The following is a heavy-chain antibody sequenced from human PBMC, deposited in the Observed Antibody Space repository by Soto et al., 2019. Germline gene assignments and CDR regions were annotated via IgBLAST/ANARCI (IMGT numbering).Heavy chain of an antibody. Sequence: ASLKVSCKASGYTYTSYYMHWVRQAPGQGLEWMGIINASGGSTSYAQKFQGRVTMTRDTSTSTVYMELSSLRSEDTAVYYCARDTRTYYDFWSGYRAPSYYYYGMDVWGQRTTVTVSS. CDR2: INASGGST. J-gene: IGHJ6*02. CDR3: ARDTRTYYDFWSGYRAPSYYYYGMDV. V-gene: IGHV1-46*01. CDR1: GYTYTSYY. D-gene: IGHD3-3*01.